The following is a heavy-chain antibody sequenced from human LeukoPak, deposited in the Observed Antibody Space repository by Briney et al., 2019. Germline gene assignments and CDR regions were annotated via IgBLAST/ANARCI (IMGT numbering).Heavy chain of an antibody. D-gene: IGHD3-22*01. CDR2: ITPTGGNT. CDR1: AFTFSSYA. CDR3: AKSLSGYYSNFDY. J-gene: IGHJ4*02. Sequence: GGSLRLSCAASAFTFSSYAMSWVRQAPGKGLDWVSTITPTGGNTFHADSVRGRSSISRDNSKNTLYLQMNSLRADDTALYYCAKSLSGYYSNFDYWGQGTLVTVSS. V-gene: IGHV3-23*01.